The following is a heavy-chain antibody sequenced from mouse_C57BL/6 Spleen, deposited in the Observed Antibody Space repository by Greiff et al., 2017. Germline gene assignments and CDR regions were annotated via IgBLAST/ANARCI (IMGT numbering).Heavy chain of an antibody. CDR2: IDPSDSYT. CDR1: GYTFTSYW. CDR3: ARDYYGSSYDYFDY. D-gene: IGHD1-1*01. V-gene: IGHV1-59*01. J-gene: IGHJ2*01. Sequence: VQLQQPGAELVRPGTSVKLSCKASGYTFTSYWMHWVKQRLGQGLEWIGVIDPSDSYTNYNQKFKGKATLTVDPSSSTAYMQLSSLTSEDSAVYYCARDYYGSSYDYFDYWGQGTTLTVSS.